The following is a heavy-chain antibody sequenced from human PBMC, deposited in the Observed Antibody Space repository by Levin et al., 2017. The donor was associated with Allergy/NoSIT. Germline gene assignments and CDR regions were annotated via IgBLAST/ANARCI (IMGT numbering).Heavy chain of an antibody. D-gene: IGHD3-22*01. V-gene: IGHV3-11*01. CDR3: ARGTGDYYYDSSGYYYDAFDM. CDR1: GFTFGDYY. Sequence: GESLKISCAASGFTFGDYYMSWIRQAPGKGLEWVSFISSGGSPIYDADSVKGRFTISRDNAKNSLYLQMSSLRAEDTAVYYCARGTGDYYYDSSGYYYDAFDMWGQGTMVTVS. J-gene: IGHJ3*02. CDR2: ISSGGSPI.